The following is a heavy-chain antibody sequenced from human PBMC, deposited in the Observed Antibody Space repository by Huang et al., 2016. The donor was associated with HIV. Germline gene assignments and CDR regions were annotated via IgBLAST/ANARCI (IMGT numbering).Heavy chain of an antibody. J-gene: IGHJ4*02. V-gene: IGHV3-74*01. D-gene: IGHD3-22*01. CDR2: INSEGSST. CDR1: GFSISSYW. Sequence: EVQLVESGGGLVQPGGSLRLSCAASGFSISSYWMHWVRQAPGKGLGWVSRINSEGSSTSYADSVKGRFTISRDNGKNTLYLQMNSLRAEDTAVYYCARDPRIQSWLNFFDYWGQGTLVSVSS. CDR3: ARDPRIQSWLNFFDY.